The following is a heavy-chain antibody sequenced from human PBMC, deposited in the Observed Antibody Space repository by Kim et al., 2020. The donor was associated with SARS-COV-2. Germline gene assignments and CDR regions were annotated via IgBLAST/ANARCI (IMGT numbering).Heavy chain of an antibody. Sequence: SETLSLTCAVYGGSFSGYYWSWIRQPPGKGLEWIGEINHSGSTNYNPSLKSRVTISVDTSKNQFSLKLSSVTAADTAVYYCARGRYYDSSGYGPYYGMDV. V-gene: IGHV4-34*01. D-gene: IGHD3-22*01. CDR2: INHSGST. CDR1: GGSFSGYY. CDR3: ARGRYYDSSGYGPYYGMDV. J-gene: IGHJ6*01.